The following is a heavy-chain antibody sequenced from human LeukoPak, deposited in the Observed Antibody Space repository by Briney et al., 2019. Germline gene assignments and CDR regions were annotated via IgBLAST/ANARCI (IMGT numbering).Heavy chain of an antibody. CDR2: IIPIFGKA. J-gene: IGHJ6*03. CDR3: SRVVRDWNYVGNSYYYYYMDV. Sequence: GASVKVSCKACGGTYNSYAISWVRQAPGKGREGMGGIIPIFGKANYAQKLQGRDTNTTDESTSTAYMELSSLRSEDTAVYYCSRVVRDWNYVGNSYYYYYMDVWGKGTTVTVSS. V-gene: IGHV1-69*05. D-gene: IGHD1-7*01. CDR1: GGTYNSYA.